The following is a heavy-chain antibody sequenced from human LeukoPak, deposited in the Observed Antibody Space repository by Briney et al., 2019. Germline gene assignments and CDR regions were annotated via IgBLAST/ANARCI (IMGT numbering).Heavy chain of an antibody. J-gene: IGHJ4*02. CDR2: TKSKTDGGTT. V-gene: IGHV3-15*01. CDR1: GFTFSNAW. Sequence: GGSLRLSCAASGFTFSNAWMSWVRQAPGKGLEWVGRTKSKTDGGTTDYAAPVKGRFTISRDDSKNTLYLQMNSLKTEDTAVYYCTTQWELSFDYWGQGTLVTVSS. CDR3: TTQWELSFDY. D-gene: IGHD1-26*01.